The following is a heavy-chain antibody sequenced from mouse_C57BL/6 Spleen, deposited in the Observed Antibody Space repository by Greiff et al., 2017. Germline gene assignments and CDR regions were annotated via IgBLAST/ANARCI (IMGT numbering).Heavy chain of an antibody. V-gene: IGHV3-6*01. D-gene: IGHD1-1*01. CDR3: ANLYYGSSYWFAY. J-gene: IGHJ3*01. Sequence: VQLQESGPGLVKPSQSLSLTCSVTGYSITSGYYWNWIRQFPGNKLEWMGYISYDGSNNYNPSLKNRISITRDTSKNQFFLKLNSVTTEDTATYYCANLYYGSSYWFAYWGQGTLVTVSA. CDR1: GYSITSGYY. CDR2: ISYDGSN.